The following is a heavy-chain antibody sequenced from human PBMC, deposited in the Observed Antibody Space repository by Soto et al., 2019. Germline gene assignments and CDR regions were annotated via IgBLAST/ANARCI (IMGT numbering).Heavy chain of an antibody. CDR1: GFTFSSYA. CDR2: ISGSGGST. CDR3: AKVYTDYSNYVRKRHLDY. J-gene: IGHJ4*02. V-gene: IGHV3-23*01. Sequence: GGSLRLSCAASGFTFSSYAMSWVRQAPGKGLEWVSAISGSGGSTYYADSVKGRFTISRDNSKNTLYLQMNSLRAEDTAVYYCAKVYTDYSNYVRKRHLDYWGQGTLVTVSS. D-gene: IGHD4-4*01.